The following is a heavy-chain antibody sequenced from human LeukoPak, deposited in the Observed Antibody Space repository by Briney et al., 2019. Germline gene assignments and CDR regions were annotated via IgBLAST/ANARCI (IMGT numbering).Heavy chain of an antibody. CDR3: ARLGWAVAGRLEFEY. Sequence: GGSLRLSCAASGFTFSSYSMSWVRQAPGKGLEWVSSISSSSSYIYYADSVKGRFTISRDNAKNSLYLQTNSLRAEDTAVYYCARLGWAVAGRLEFEYWGQGTLVTVSS. CDR1: GFTFSSYS. V-gene: IGHV3-21*01. D-gene: IGHD6-19*01. CDR2: ISSSSSYI. J-gene: IGHJ4*02.